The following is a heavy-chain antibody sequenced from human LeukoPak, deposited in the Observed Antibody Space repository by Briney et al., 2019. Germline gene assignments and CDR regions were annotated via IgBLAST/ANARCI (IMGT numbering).Heavy chain of an antibody. CDR1: GGSISSYY. CDR3: ARDGCSSTSCYTYEYFQH. J-gene: IGHJ1*01. CDR2: IYTSGST. D-gene: IGHD2-2*02. V-gene: IGHV4-4*07. Sequence: SETLSLTCTVSGGSISSYYWSWIRQPAGKGLEWIGRIYTSGSTNYNPSLKSRVPMSVDTSKNQFSLKLSSVTAADTAVYYCARDGCSSTSCYTYEYFQHWGQGTLVTVSS.